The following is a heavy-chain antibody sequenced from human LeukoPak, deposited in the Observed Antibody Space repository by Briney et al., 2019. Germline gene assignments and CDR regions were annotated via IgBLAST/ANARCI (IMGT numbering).Heavy chain of an antibody. CDR2: IYHSGST. Sequence: SETLSLTCTVSGYSISSGYYWGWIRQPPGKGLEWIGSIYHSGSTNYNPSLKSRVTISVDTSKNQFSLKLSSVTAADTAVYYCARHWGDCSGGSCYLAFDYWGQGTLVTVSS. J-gene: IGHJ4*02. D-gene: IGHD2-15*01. V-gene: IGHV4-38-2*02. CDR1: GYSISSGYY. CDR3: ARHWGDCSGGSCYLAFDY.